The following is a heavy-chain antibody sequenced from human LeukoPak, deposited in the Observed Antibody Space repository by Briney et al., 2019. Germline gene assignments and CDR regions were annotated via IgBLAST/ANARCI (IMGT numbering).Heavy chain of an antibody. V-gene: IGHV5-51*01. D-gene: IGHD3-9*01. Sequence: GESLQISCKGSGYSFTSYWIGWVRQLPGKGLEWMGIIYPGDSDTRYSPSFQGQVTISADKSISTAYLQWSSLKASDTAMYYCARHLTGYTDYFDYWGQGTLVTVSS. J-gene: IGHJ4*02. CDR1: GYSFTSYW. CDR2: IYPGDSDT. CDR3: ARHLTGYTDYFDY.